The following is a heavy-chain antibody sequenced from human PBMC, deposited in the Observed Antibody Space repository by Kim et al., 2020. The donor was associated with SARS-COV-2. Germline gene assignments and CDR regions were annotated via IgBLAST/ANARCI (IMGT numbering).Heavy chain of an antibody. V-gene: IGHV3-30-3*01. CDR2: ISYDGSNK. Sequence: GGSLRLSCAASGFTFSSYAMHWVRQAPGKGLEWVAVISYDGSNKYYADSVKGRFTISRDNSKNTLYLQMNSLRAEDTAVYYCARGGYYYYDSSGYYSFDYWGQGTLVTVSS. CDR1: GFTFSSYA. CDR3: ARGGYYYYDSSGYYSFDY. J-gene: IGHJ4*02. D-gene: IGHD3-22*01.